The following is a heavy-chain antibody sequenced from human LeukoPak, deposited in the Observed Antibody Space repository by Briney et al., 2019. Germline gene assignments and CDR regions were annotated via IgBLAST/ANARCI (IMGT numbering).Heavy chain of an antibody. CDR3: ARVSHDILTGYYAIDY. CDR1: GGSTSSGDYY. Sequence: SQTLSLTCTVSGGSTSSGDYYWSWIRQPPGTGLEWIGYIYYSGSTYYNPSLKSRVTISVDTSKNQFSLKLSSVIAADTAVYYCARVSHDILTGYYAIDYWGQGTLVTVSS. J-gene: IGHJ4*02. V-gene: IGHV4-30-4*01. D-gene: IGHD3-9*01. CDR2: IYYSGST.